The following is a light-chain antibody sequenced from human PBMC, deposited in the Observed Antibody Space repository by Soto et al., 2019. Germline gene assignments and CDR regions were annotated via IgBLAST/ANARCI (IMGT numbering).Light chain of an antibody. CDR3: QQRSNWPPVT. CDR2: DAS. CDR1: QSVGYH. Sequence: EIVLTQSPATLSLSPGDRATLSCRASQSVGYHLAWYQKKPGQAPRLLXYDASNRATGIPARFSGSGSGTDFTLAISSLETEDFAAYYCQQRSNWPPVTFGGGTKVDIK. V-gene: IGKV3-11*01. J-gene: IGKJ4*01.